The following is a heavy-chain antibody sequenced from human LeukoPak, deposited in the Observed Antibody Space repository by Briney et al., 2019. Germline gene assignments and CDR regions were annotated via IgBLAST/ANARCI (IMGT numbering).Heavy chain of an antibody. V-gene: IGHV3-74*01. D-gene: IGHD6-13*01. CDR1: GFTFSTYW. J-gene: IGHJ5*02. Sequence: GGSLRLSCTASGFTFSTYWMHWVRQAPGKGLVWVSRINIDGGSTSYADSVKGRFTISRDNAKNTLYLQMNSLRAEDTAVYYCARDLAAAASSGWFDPWGQGTLVTVSS. CDR3: ARDLAAAASSGWFDP. CDR2: INIDGGST.